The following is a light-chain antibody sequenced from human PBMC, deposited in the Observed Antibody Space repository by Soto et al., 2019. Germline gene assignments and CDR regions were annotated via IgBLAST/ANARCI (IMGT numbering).Light chain of an antibody. Sequence: QSVLTQPASLSGSPGQSITISCTGTSGDVGGFNYVSWYQQHPGKAPKLMIYDVSSRPSGVSNRFSGSKSGNTASLTISGLQAEDEADYYCSSYTTRSTWVFGGGTKLTVL. J-gene: IGLJ3*02. CDR2: DVS. CDR1: SGDVGGFNY. CDR3: SSYTTRSTWV. V-gene: IGLV2-14*01.